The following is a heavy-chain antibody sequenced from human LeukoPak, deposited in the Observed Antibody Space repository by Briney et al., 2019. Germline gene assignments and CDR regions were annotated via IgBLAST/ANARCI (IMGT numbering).Heavy chain of an antibody. Sequence: PGGSLRLSCAVSGFIFDDYVMNWVRQAPGEGLEWDSGINWNGGNIGYADSVKGRFTISRDNAKNSLYLQMNSLRAEDTALYYCAKDWNYYDSSSALDYWGQGALVTVSS. CDR1: GFIFDDYV. V-gene: IGHV3-9*01. D-gene: IGHD3-22*01. CDR2: INWNGGNI. J-gene: IGHJ4*02. CDR3: AKDWNYYDSSSALDY.